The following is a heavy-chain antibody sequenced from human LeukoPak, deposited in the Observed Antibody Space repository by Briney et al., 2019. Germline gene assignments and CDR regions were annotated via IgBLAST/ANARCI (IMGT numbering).Heavy chain of an antibody. J-gene: IGHJ4*02. D-gene: IGHD3-10*01. CDR3: AREGSQSASATYPGND. Sequence: GGSLRLSCAGSGFMLSSYWMSWVRQAPGKGLEWVANIKQDGSEKYYVDSAKGRFTISRDNAKNSLYLQMNRLRAGDTAVYYCAREGSQSASATYPGNDWGQGTLVTVSS. V-gene: IGHV3-7*01. CDR1: GFMLSSYW. CDR2: IKQDGSEK.